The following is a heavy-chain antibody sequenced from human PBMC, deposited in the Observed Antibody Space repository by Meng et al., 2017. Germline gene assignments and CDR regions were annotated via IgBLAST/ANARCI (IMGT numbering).Heavy chain of an antibody. CDR1: GYSISSGYY. D-gene: IGHD2-21*02. CDR3: ARSVVTSHPRYYGMDV. Sequence: SETLSLTCTVSGYSISSGYYWGWIRQPPGKGLEWIGSIYHSGSTYYNPSLKSRVTISVDTSKNQFSLKLSSVTAADTAVYYCARSVVTSHPRYYGMDVWGQGTTVTVSS. J-gene: IGHJ6*02. V-gene: IGHV4-38-2*02. CDR2: IYHSGST.